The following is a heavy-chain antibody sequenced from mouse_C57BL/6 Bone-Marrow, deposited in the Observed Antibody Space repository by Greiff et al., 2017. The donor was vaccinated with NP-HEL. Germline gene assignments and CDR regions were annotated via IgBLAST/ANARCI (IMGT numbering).Heavy chain of an antibody. J-gene: IGHJ2*01. CDR2: ISGGGGNT. V-gene: IGHV5-9*01. CDR1: GFTFSSST. CDR3: ARRFRYYFDY. Sequence: EVKLMESGGGLVKPGGSLKLSCAASGFTFSSSTMSWVRQTPEKRLEWVATISGGGGNTYYPDSVKGRFTISRDNAKNTLYLQMSSLRSEDTALYYCARRFRYYFDYWGQGTTLTVSS.